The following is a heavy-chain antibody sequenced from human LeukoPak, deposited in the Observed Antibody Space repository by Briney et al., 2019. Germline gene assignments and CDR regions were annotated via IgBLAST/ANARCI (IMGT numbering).Heavy chain of an antibody. Sequence: ASVKVSCKASGYTFTGYYMHWVRQAPGQGLEWMGWINPNSGGTNYAQMFQGRVTMTRDTSISTAYMELSRLRSDDTAVYYCARDLSYDSSGYYSSWSDYYYYGMDVWGQGTTVTVSS. V-gene: IGHV1-2*02. CDR3: ARDLSYDSSGYYSSWSDYYYYGMDV. J-gene: IGHJ6*02. CDR2: INPNSGGT. CDR1: GYTFTGYY. D-gene: IGHD3-22*01.